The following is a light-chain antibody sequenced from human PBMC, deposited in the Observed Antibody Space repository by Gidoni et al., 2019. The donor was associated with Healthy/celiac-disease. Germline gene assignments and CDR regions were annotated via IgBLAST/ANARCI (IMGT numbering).Light chain of an antibody. CDR1: SGSIDSNY. CDR2: EDN. Sequence: NFMLTQTHSVSESPGKTVTISCTRSSGSIDSNYVQWYQQRPGSSPTTVIYEDNQRPSGVPDRFSGSIDSSSNSASLTISGLKTEDEAAYYCQSYDSSNHVVFGGGTKLTVL. J-gene: IGLJ2*01. CDR3: QSYDSSNHVV. V-gene: IGLV6-57*01.